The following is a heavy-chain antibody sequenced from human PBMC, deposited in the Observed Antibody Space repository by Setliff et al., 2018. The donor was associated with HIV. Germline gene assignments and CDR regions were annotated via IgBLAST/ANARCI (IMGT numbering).Heavy chain of an antibody. V-gene: IGHV4-34*01. CDR2: INHRGST. CDR3: ARGGYYYDSSGYGRLDY. D-gene: IGHD3-22*01. J-gene: IGHJ4*02. Sequence: PSATLSLTCAVYGGSFSGYYWSWIRQPPGKGLEWIGEINHRGSTNYNPSLESRVTISVDTSKNQFSLKLSSVTAADTAVYYCARGGYYYDSSGYGRLDYWGQGTLVTVSS. CDR1: GGSFSGYY.